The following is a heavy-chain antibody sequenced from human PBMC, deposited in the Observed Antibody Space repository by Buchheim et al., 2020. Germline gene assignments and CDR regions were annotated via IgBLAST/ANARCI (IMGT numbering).Heavy chain of an antibody. CDR2: ISYDVSNK. Sequence: QVQLVESGGGVVQPGRSLRLSCAASGFTFSSYGMHWVRQAPGKGLEWVAVISYDVSNKYYADSVKGRFTISRDNSKNTLYLQMNSLRAEDTAVYYCAKDKVNYYYDSTPTLTYYFDYWGQGTL. D-gene: IGHD3-10*01. CDR3: AKDKVNYYYDSTPTLTYYFDY. J-gene: IGHJ4*02. CDR1: GFTFSSYG. V-gene: IGHV3-30*18.